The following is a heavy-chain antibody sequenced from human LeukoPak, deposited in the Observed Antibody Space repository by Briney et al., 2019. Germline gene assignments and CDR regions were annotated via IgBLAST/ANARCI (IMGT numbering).Heavy chain of an antibody. D-gene: IGHD3-10*01. CDR3: ARGLYYYMDAPKPNAFDI. Sequence: GGSLRLSCAASGFTFSSYSMNWVCQAPGKGLEWVSSISSSSSYIYYADSVKGRFTISRDNAKNSLYLQMNSLRAEDTAVYYCARGLYYYMDAPKPNAFDIWGQGTMVTVSS. CDR2: ISSSSSYI. CDR1: GFTFSSYS. J-gene: IGHJ3*02. V-gene: IGHV3-21*01.